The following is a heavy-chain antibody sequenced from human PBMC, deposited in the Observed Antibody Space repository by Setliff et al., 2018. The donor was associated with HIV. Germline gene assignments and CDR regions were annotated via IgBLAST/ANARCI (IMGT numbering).Heavy chain of an antibody. J-gene: IGHJ6*03. D-gene: IGHD3-10*01. V-gene: IGHV4-34*01. CDR3: ARGGRWLLYHYYYYMDV. CDR1: GGSLSGYY. CDR2: INHSGST. Sequence: SETLSLTCAVYGGSLSGYYWSWIRQPPGKGREWIGEINHSGSTNYNPSLKSRVTISVDTSKNQFSLKLSSVTAADTAVYYCARGGRWLLYHYYYYMDVWGKGTTVTVSS.